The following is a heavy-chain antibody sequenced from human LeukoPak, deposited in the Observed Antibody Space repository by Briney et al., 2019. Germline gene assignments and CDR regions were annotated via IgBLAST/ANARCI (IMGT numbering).Heavy chain of an antibody. D-gene: IGHD1-14*01. V-gene: IGHV5-10-1*01. CDR1: GYSFSSYW. CDR2: IDPSDSYT. Sequence: VESLKISCKGSGYSFSSYWINWVRQMPGKGLEWMGRIDPSDSYTNYNPSFQGHVTISADKSISTAYLQWSSLMASDTAMCYCARHNISDYWGQGTQVTVSS. J-gene: IGHJ4*02. CDR3: ARHNISDY.